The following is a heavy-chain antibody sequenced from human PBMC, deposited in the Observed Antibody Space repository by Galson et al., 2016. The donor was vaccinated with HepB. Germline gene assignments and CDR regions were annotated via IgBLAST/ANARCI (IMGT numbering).Heavy chain of an antibody. CDR3: ARDWPSLNSWCDY. V-gene: IGHV3-21*01. CDR1: GFTFSTYT. J-gene: IGHJ4*02. CDR2: ISSNGRHI. D-gene: IGHD4/OR15-4a*01. Sequence: SLRLSCAASGFTFSTYTIIWVRQAPGKGLEWVSSISSNGRHIYYADSLKGRFFVSRDNAKNSLFLQMNSLRAEDTAVYYCARDWPSLNSWCDYWGQGTLVTVSS.